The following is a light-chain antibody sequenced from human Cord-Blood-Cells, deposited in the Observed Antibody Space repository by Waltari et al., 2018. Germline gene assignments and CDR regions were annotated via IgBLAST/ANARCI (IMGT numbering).Light chain of an antibody. V-gene: IGLV2-14*01. CDR1: SSDVGGYNY. CDR2: DVS. CDR3: SSYTSSSLYV. J-gene: IGLJ1*01. Sequence: QSALTQPASVSGSPGQSITISCTGTSSDVGGYNYVSWYQQHPGKAPKLMIYDVSKRPSGVSNCFSGSKSGNTASLTISGLQAEDEADYYCSSYTSSSLYVFGTGTKVTVL.